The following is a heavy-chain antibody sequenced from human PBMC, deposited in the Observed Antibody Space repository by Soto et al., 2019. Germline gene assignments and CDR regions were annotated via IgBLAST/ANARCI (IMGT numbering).Heavy chain of an antibody. D-gene: IGHD2-15*01. J-gene: IGHJ6*02. Sequence: SEPLSLTCPVSGGSISSYYWSWIRQPAGKGLEWIWRIYTSGSTNYNPSLKSRVTMSVDTSKNQFSLKLSSVTAADTAVYYCARGPCSGGSCYHYYYGMDVWGQGTTVTVSS. CDR3: ARGPCSGGSCYHYYYGMDV. CDR1: GGSISSYY. V-gene: IGHV4-4*07. CDR2: IYTSGST.